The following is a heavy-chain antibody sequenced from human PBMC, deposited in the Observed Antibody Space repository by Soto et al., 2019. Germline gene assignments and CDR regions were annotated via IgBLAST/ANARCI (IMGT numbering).Heavy chain of an antibody. V-gene: IGHV1-3*05. CDR1: GYTFTSYA. D-gene: IGHD2-21*02. CDR3: ARSIVVVTALDY. Sequence: QVQLVQSGAEEKKPGASVKVSCKASGYTFTSYAMHWVRQAPGQRLEWMGWINAGNGNTKYSPKFQGRVTITRDTSASTAYMELSRLRSEDTAGYYCARSIVVVTALDYWGQGTLVTVSS. CDR2: INAGNGNT. J-gene: IGHJ4*02.